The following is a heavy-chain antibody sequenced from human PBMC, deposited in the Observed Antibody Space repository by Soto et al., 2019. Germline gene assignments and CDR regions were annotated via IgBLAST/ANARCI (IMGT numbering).Heavy chain of an antibody. Sequence: QVQLQESGPGLLKPSETLSLTCTVSGGSINNYYWSWIRQSPGKGLEWIGYVYYSGTTNYNPTLKSPITILVDTSENQFSLKLTSVTAADTAVYYCARHTDDILTGNEALDIWGQGTVVTVSS. D-gene: IGHD3-9*01. V-gene: IGHV4-59*08. J-gene: IGHJ3*02. CDR3: ARHTDDILTGNEALDI. CDR1: GGSINNYY. CDR2: VYYSGTT.